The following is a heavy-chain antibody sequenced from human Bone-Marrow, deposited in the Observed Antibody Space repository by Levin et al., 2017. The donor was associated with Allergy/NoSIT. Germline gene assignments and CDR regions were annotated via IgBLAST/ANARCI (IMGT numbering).Heavy chain of an antibody. D-gene: IGHD3-3*01. Sequence: SQTLSLTCTVSGGSIGTGGYYWSCLRQSAGKGLEWIGRISASGSTSYNPSLKSRVTISVDTSKNQFSLKLSSLTAADTATYYCAREGHSSGYYRYFDRWGRGTLVTVSS. CDR1: GGSIGTGGYY. CDR2: ISASGST. V-gene: IGHV4-61*02. J-gene: IGHJ2*01. CDR3: AREGHSSGYYRYFDR.